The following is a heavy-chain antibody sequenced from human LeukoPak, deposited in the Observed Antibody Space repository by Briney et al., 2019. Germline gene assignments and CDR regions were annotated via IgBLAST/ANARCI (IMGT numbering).Heavy chain of an antibody. CDR2: IRYDGSNK. Sequence: GGSLRLSCAASGFTFSSYGMHWVRQAPGKGLEWVAFIRYDGSNKYYADSVKGRFTISRDNSKDTLYLQMNSLRAEDTAVYYCAKADSSGWYSTADYWGQGTLVTVSS. V-gene: IGHV3-30*02. J-gene: IGHJ4*02. CDR3: AKADSSGWYSTADY. D-gene: IGHD6-19*01. CDR1: GFTFSSYG.